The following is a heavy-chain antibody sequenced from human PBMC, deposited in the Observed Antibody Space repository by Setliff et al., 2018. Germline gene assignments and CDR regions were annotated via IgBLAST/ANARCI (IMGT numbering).Heavy chain of an antibody. CDR2: IIPILGSA. Sequence: SVKVSCKASGGTFSNYGVSWVRQAPGQGLEWMGGIIPILGSANYARKFQGRVTVTADESTSTAYMELSSLRSEDTAVYFCAREGVDTRSSTDYRYYMDVWGKGTTVTVSS. CDR1: GGTFSNYG. CDR3: AREGVDTRSSTDYRYYMDV. J-gene: IGHJ6*03. D-gene: IGHD5-18*01. V-gene: IGHV1-69*13.